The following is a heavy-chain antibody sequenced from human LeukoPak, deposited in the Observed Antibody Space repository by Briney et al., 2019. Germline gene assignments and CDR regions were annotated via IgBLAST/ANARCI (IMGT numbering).Heavy chain of an antibody. D-gene: IGHD1-26*01. Sequence: GGPLRLSCAASGFTFSSYSMNWVRQAPGKGLEWVSSISSSSSYIYYADSVKGRFTTSRDNAKNSLYLQMNSLRAEDTAVYYCARGGSHCFDYWGQGTLVTVSS. CDR1: GFTFSSYS. J-gene: IGHJ4*02. CDR3: ARGGSHCFDY. CDR2: ISSSSSYI. V-gene: IGHV3-21*01.